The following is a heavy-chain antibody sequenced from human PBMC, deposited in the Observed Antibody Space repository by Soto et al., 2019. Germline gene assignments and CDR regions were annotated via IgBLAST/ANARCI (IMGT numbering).Heavy chain of an antibody. CDR1: GFTFSSYS. D-gene: IGHD3-22*01. CDR2: ISSSSSYI. Sequence: GESLKISCAASGFTFSSYSMNWVCQAPGKGLEWVSSISSSSSYIYYADSVKGRFTISRDNAKNSLYLQMNSLRAEDTAVYYCARDRALYDSSGYSPDAFDIWGQGTMVTVSS. CDR3: ARDRALYDSSGYSPDAFDI. J-gene: IGHJ3*02. V-gene: IGHV3-21*01.